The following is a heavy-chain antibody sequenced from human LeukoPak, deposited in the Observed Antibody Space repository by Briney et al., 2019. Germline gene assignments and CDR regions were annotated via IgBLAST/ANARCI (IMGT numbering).Heavy chain of an antibody. J-gene: IGHJ5*02. CDR1: GASISNRNW. CDR3: ARQWLTRGMVDP. CDR2: VYHDGRT. V-gene: IGHV4-4*02. D-gene: IGHD6-19*01. Sequence: PSETLSLTCAVSGASISNRNWWTWVRQPPGKGLEWIGEVYHDGRTNYNPSLKSRVAISTDMSKNQFSLRLTSVTAADTAVYYCARQWLTRGMVDPWGQGTLVTVSS.